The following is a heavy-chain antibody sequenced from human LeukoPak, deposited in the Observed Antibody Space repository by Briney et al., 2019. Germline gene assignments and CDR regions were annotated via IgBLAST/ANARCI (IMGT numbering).Heavy chain of an antibody. J-gene: IGHJ4*02. CDR1: GGSFSGYY. D-gene: IGHD4-17*01. Sequence: SETLSLTCAVYGGSFSGYYWSWIRQPPGKGLEWIGEINHSGSTNYNPSHKSRVTISVDTSKNQFSLKLSSVTAADTAVYYCARHGTTVTTGIVDYWGQGTLVTVSS. CDR3: ARHGTTVTTGIVDY. CDR2: INHSGST. V-gene: IGHV4-34*01.